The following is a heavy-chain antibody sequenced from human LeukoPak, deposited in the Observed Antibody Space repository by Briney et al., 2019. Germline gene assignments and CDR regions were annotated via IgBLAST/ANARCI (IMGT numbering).Heavy chain of an antibody. V-gene: IGHV4-39*07. D-gene: IGHD4-23*01. CDR3: ARDDRSYGGNPEYFQH. CDR2: IYYSGST. J-gene: IGHJ1*01. CDR1: GGSISSSSYY. Sequence: PSETLSLTCTVSGGSISSSSYYWGWIRQPPGKGLEWIGSIYYSGSTYYNPSLKSRVTISVDTSKNQFSLKLSSVTAADTAVYYCARDDRSYGGNPEYFQHWSQGTLVTVSS.